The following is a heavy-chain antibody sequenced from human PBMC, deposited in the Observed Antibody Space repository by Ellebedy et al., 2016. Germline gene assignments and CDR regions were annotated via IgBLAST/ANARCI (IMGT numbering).Heavy chain of an antibody. Sequence: SETLSLXCTVSGGSISSSSYYWGWIRQPPGKGLEWIGSIYYSGSTYYNPSLKSRVTISVDTSKNQFSLKLSSVTAADTAVYYCARGHLVGATDYWGQGTLVTVSS. CDR2: IYYSGST. CDR1: GGSISSSSYY. CDR3: ARGHLVGATDY. D-gene: IGHD1-26*01. V-gene: IGHV4-39*07. J-gene: IGHJ4*02.